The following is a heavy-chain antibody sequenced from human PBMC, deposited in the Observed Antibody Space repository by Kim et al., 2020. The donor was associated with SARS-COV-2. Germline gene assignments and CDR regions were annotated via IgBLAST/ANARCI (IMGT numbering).Heavy chain of an antibody. CDR3: ARGRAGVVPAPILGIGPHYDYFIMDV. CDR1: GGSFSGHY. D-gene: IGHD2-2*02. CDR2: IHQSGST. V-gene: IGHV4-34*01. Sequence: SETLSLTCAVYGGSFSGHYWSWIRQPPGKGLEWIGEIHQSGSTNYSPSLKSRVTISVDTSKNQFSLKLSSVTAADTGFYYCARGRAGVVPAPILGIGPHYDYFIMDVGGHGTTVTVSS. J-gene: IGHJ6*02.